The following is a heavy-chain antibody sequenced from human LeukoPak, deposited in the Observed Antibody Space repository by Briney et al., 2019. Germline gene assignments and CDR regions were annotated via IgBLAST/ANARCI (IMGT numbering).Heavy chain of an antibody. J-gene: IGHJ4*02. Sequence: GGSLRLSCEASGFTFSISGMGWVRQAPGKGLEWVANIKQGGSEKYYVDSVKGRFTISRDNAKNSMYLQMNSLRAEDTAVYYCARGRGDYWGQGTLVTVSS. V-gene: IGHV3-7*01. CDR3: ARGRGDY. CDR2: IKQGGSEK. CDR1: GFTFSISG.